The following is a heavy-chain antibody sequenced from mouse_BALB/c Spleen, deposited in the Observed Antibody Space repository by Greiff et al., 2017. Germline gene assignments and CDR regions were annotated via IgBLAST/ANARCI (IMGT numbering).Heavy chain of an antibody. J-gene: IGHJ4*01. Sequence: VQLQQSGAELVRPGTSVKISCKASGYTFTNYWLGWVKQRPGHGLEWIGDIYPGGGYTNYNEKFKGKATLTADTSSSTAYMQLSSLTSEDSAVYACEDLARTIENAMDYWGQGTSVTVSS. V-gene: IGHV1-63*02. D-gene: IGHD3-3*01. CDR3: EDLARTIENAMDY. CDR2: IYPGGGYT. CDR1: GYTFTNYW.